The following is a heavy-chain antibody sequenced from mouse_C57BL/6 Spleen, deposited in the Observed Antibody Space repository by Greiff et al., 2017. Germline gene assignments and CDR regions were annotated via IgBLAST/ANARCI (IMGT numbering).Heavy chain of an antibody. V-gene: IGHV1-52*01. D-gene: IGHD2-1*01. CDR2: IDPSDSET. CDR1: GYTFTSYW. CDR3: ARHYGNYGPGFAY. J-gene: IGHJ3*01. Sequence: QVQLQQPGAELVRPGSSVKLSCKASGYTFTSYWMHWVKQRPIQGLEWIGNIDPSDSETHYNQKFKDKATLTVDKSSSTAYMQLSSLTSEDSAVYYCARHYGNYGPGFAYWGQGTLVTVSA.